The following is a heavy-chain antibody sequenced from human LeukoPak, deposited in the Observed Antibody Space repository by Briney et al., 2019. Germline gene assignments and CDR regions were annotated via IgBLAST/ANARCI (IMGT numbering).Heavy chain of an antibody. CDR1: GFTFSTYW. CDR3: AKDLHYWSGIDY. V-gene: IGHV3-7*01. D-gene: IGHD3-3*02. CDR2: IKEDESAK. Sequence: GGSLRLSCVASGFTFSTYWMAWVRQAPGKGLEWVANIKEDESAKHQADSVKGRFTIFRDNAQNSVYLQMSSLRGEDTAVYYCAKDLHYWSGIDYWGQGTLVTVSS. J-gene: IGHJ4*02.